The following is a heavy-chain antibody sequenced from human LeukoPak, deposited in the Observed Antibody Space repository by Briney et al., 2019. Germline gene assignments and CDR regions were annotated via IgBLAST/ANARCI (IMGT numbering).Heavy chain of an antibody. J-gene: IGHJ4*02. V-gene: IGHV4-38-2*02. D-gene: IGHD3-22*01. CDR1: GYSISSTYY. CDR2: VFHSGNT. CDR3: ARDNHYYDSSGYPY. Sequence: SETLSLTCTVSGYSISSTYYWGWIRQPPGKGLEWVGSVFHSGNTYYNPSLKSRLTISADTSKNQFSLTLTSVTAADTAVYYCARDNHYYDSSGYPYWGQGTLVTVSS.